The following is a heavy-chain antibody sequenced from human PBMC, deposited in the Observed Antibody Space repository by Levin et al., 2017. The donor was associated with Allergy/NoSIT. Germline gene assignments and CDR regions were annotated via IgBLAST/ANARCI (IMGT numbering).Heavy chain of an antibody. CDR1: GFTFSSYA. CDR2: ISGSGGST. D-gene: IGHD6-19*01. V-gene: IGHV3-23*01. CDR3: AKVPYSSGWFFFDY. J-gene: IGHJ4*02. Sequence: RPGGSLRLSCAASGFTFSSYAMSWVRQAPGKGLEWVSVISGSGGSTYYADSAKGRFTISRDNSKNTLYLQMNSLRAEDTAVYYCAKVPYSSGWFFFDYWGQGTLVTVSS.